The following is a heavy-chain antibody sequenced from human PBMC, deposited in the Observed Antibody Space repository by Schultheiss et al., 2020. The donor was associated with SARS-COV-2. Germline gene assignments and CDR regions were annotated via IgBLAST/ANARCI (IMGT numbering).Heavy chain of an antibody. V-gene: IGHV4-59*12. CDR1: GGSFSGYF. Sequence: SQTLSLTCAVYGGSFSGYFWSWLRQPPGKGLEWIGYIYYSGSTNYNPSLKSRVTISVDTSKNQFSLKLSSVTAADTAVYYCASTSIAAAGKVDYWGQGTLVTVSS. CDR2: IYYSGST. CDR3: ASTSIAAAGKVDY. D-gene: IGHD6-13*01. J-gene: IGHJ4*02.